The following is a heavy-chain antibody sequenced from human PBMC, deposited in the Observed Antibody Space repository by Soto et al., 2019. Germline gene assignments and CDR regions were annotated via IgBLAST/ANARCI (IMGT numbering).Heavy chain of an antibody. CDR1: GGTFSSYA. CDR3: ARDSSSWYRGWSFDY. CDR2: IIPIFGTA. V-gene: IGHV1-69*13. D-gene: IGHD6-13*01. Sequence: GASVKVSCKASGGTFSSYAISWVRQAPGQGLEWMGGIIPIFGTANYAQKFQGRVTITADESKNQFSLQLNSVTPEDTAVYYCARDSSSWYRGWSFDYWGQGTLVTVSS. J-gene: IGHJ4*02.